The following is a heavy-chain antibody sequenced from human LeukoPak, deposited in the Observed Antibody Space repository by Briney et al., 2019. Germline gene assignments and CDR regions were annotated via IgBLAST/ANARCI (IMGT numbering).Heavy chain of an antibody. J-gene: IGHJ4*02. V-gene: IGHV3-23*01. CDR3: AKEYYDFWSGYPHDY. CDR1: GLTFSSYA. Sequence: GGSLRLSCAASGLTFSSYAMSWVRQAPGKGLEWVSAISGSGGSTYYADSVKGRFTISRDNSKNTLYLQMNSLRAEDTAVYYCAKEYYDFWSGYPHDYWGQGTLVTVSS. D-gene: IGHD3-3*01. CDR2: ISGSGGST.